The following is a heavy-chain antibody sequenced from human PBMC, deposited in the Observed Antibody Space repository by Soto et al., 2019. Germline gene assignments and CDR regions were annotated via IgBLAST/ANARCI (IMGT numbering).Heavy chain of an antibody. V-gene: IGHV4-34*01. J-gene: IGHJ6*02. CDR2: IDHSGST. CDR3: ARWKLEVATMRDYYFGMDV. D-gene: IGHD5-12*01. CDR1: RGSFSDYRHF. Sequence: QVQLQQWGAGLLKPSETLSLTCAVYRGSFSDYRHFWGWIRQPPGKGLEWMGEIDHSGSTHYNPSLKSRVTISIDRSKNQFSLKVNCVTAADTAVYYCARWKLEVATMRDYYFGMDVWGQGTTVTVS.